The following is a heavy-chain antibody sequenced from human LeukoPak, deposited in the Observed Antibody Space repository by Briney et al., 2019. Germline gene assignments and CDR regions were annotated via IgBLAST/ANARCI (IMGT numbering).Heavy chain of an antibody. CDR1: GFTFSSYA. Sequence: GGSLRLSCAASGFTFSSYAMNWVRQAPGKGLEWVSGISGSSGSKYYADSVKGRFTIPRDNSKNTVYLQMNSLRAEDTAVYYCAKDTSSGWPNWFDPWGQGTLVTVSS. CDR2: ISGSSGSK. J-gene: IGHJ5*02. CDR3: AKDTSSGWPNWFDP. D-gene: IGHD6-19*01. V-gene: IGHV3-23*01.